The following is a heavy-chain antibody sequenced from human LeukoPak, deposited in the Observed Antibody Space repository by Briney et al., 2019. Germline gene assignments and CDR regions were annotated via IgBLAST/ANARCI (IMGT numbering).Heavy chain of an antibody. D-gene: IGHD3-9*01. CDR1: GYTFTGYY. V-gene: IGHV1-2*02. J-gene: IGHJ4*02. CDR3: ARGPLVLRYFDWLPGGGVDY. Sequence: ASVKVSCKASGYTFTGYYMHWVRQAPGQGLEWMGWINPNSGGTNYAQKFQGRFTMARDTSISTAYMELRRLRSDDTAVYYCARGPLVLRYFDWLPGGGVDYWGQGTLVTVSS. CDR2: INPNSGGT.